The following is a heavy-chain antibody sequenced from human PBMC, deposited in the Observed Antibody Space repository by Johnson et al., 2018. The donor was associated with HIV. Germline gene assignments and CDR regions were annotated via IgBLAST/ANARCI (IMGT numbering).Heavy chain of an antibody. CDR2: ISSRGSTI. J-gene: IGHJ3*02. CDR3: AREYTYGPDAFDI. CDR1: GFSFSSYE. Sequence: MQLVESGGGLVQPGGSLRLSCAASGFSFSSYEMNWVRQAPGKGLEWVSYISSRGSTIYYADSVKGRFTISRDNAKNSLYLQMNSLRAEDTAVYYCAREYTYGPDAFDIWGQGTRVTVSS. V-gene: IGHV3-48*03. D-gene: IGHD3-10*01.